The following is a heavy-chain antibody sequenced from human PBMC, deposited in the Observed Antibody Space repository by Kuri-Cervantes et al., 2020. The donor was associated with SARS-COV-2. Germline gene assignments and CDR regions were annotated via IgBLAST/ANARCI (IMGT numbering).Heavy chain of an antibody. Sequence: SETLSLTCTVSGGSISSSSYHWGWIRQPPGKGLEWIGSIYYSGSTYYNPSLKSRVTISVDTSKNQFSLKLSSVTAADTAVYYCARLEIPLVAAAYAYWGQGTLVTVSS. V-gene: IGHV4-39*01. CDR1: GGSISSSSYH. CDR2: IYYSGST. J-gene: IGHJ4*02. D-gene: IGHD6-13*01. CDR3: ARLEIPLVAAAYAY.